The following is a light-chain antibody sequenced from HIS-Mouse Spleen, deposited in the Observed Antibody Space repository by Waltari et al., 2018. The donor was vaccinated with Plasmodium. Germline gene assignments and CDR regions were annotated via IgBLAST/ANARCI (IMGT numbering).Light chain of an antibody. V-gene: IGKV3-20*01. Sequence: EIVLTRSPGTMSLSPGEIASLSCRASQSVSSSYLAWYQQKPGQAPRLLIYGAASMATGIPDRFSGSGSGTDFTLTISRLEPEDFAVYYCQQYGSSPLTFGGGTKVEIK. CDR2: GAA. CDR3: QQYGSSPLT. J-gene: IGKJ4*01. CDR1: QSVSSSY.